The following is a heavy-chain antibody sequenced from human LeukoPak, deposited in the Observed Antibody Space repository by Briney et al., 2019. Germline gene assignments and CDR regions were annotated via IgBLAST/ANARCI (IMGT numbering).Heavy chain of an antibody. CDR3: ARGLPLQH. V-gene: IGHV4-38-2*02. CDR2: IYHTGST. Sequence: SETLSLTCTVSGSSISSGYYWGWIRQPPGKGLEWIGDIYHTGSTNYNPSLKSRVTVSVDTSKNQFSLKLSSVTAADTAVYYCARGLPLQHWGQGTLVTVSS. J-gene: IGHJ1*01. D-gene: IGHD2-15*01. CDR1: GSSISSGYY.